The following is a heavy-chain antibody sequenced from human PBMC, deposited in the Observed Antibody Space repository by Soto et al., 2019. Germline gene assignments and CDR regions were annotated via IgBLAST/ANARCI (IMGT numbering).Heavy chain of an antibody. CDR1: GGSFSGYY. D-gene: IGHD3-10*01. V-gene: IGHV4-34*01. Sequence: SETLSLTCAVYGGSFSGYYWSWIRQPPGKGLEWIGEINHSGSTNYNPSLKSRVTISVDTSKNQLSLKLSSVTAADTAVYYCARGGGSGRRYYYYYYMDVWGKGTTVTVSS. CDR2: INHSGST. CDR3: ARGGGSGRRYYYYYYMDV. J-gene: IGHJ6*03.